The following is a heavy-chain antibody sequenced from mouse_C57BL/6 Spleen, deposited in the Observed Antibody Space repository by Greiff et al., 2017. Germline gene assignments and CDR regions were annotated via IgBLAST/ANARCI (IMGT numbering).Heavy chain of an antibody. V-gene: IGHV1-64*01. CDR3: ARGKVRPYAMDY. CDR2: IHPNSGST. J-gene: IGHJ4*01. Sequence: VQLQQPGAELVKPGASVKLSCKASGYTFTSYWMHWVKQRPGQGLEWIGMIHPNSGSTNYNEKFKSKATLTVDKSSSTAYMQLSSLTSEDSAVYYCARGKVRPYAMDYWGQGTSVTVSS. CDR1: GYTFTSYW.